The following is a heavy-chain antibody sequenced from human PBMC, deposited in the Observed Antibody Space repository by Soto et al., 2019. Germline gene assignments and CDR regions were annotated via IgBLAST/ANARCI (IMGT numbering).Heavy chain of an antibody. CDR1: GGTFSSYA. Sequence: GASVKVSCKASGGTFSSYAISWVRQAPGQGLEWMGGIIPIFGTANYAQKFQGRVTITADESTSTAYMELSSLRSEDTAVYYCAISGDLQEPYYYYYGMDVWGQGTTVTVSS. CDR3: AISGDLQEPYYYYYGMDV. D-gene: IGHD6-19*01. J-gene: IGHJ6*02. CDR2: IIPIFGTA. V-gene: IGHV1-69*13.